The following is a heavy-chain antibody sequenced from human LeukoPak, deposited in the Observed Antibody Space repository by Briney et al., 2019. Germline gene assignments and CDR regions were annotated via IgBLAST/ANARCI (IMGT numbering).Heavy chain of an antibody. CDR3: ARDRGRYYDSRGFYWGYYFDS. V-gene: IGHV3-23*01. CDR2: KSANGGRT. J-gene: IGHJ4*02. CDR1: GFTFRNYA. Sequence: GGSLRLSCAASGFTFRNYAMSWVRQAPGKGLEWVSLKSANGGRTYYAESVKGRFTISRDNSKDTLYLQMSSVRVDDTAVYYFARDRGRYYDSRGFYWGYYFDSWGQGILVTVST. D-gene: IGHD3-22*01.